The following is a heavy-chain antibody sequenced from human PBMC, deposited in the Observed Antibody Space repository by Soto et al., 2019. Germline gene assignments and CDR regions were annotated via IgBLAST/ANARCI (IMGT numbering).Heavy chain of an antibody. J-gene: IGHJ4*02. CDR1: GFSFNTYG. Sequence: EVQLVESGGGLVQPGGSLRLSCAASGFSFNTYGMHWVRQAPGKGLEWLSYITGSSSATYYADSVKGRFTISRDNAKNSLYLQMNSLRDEDTAVYYCASPHRSSRWAYYFDYWGQGTLVTVSS. V-gene: IGHV3-48*02. CDR2: ITGSSSAT. CDR3: ASPHRSSRWAYYFDY. D-gene: IGHD6-13*01.